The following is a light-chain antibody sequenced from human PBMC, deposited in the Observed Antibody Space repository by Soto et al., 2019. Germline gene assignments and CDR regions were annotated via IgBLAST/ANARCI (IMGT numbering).Light chain of an antibody. CDR3: QQYGSTPWT. V-gene: IGKV3-20*01. CDR2: GVS. CDR1: QSVSGN. J-gene: IGKJ1*01. Sequence: ELVMSQSPATLSAFPGERATLSCRASQSVSGNLAWHQQKPGQAPRLLIYGVSSRATGIPDRFSGSGSGTDFTLTISRLEPEDFAVYYCQQYGSTPWTFGQVSNVAIK.